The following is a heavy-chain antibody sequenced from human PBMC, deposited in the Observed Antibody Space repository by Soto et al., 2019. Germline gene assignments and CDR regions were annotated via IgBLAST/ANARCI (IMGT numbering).Heavy chain of an antibody. D-gene: IGHD2-2*01. V-gene: IGHV1-69*19. CDR2: ISPMFGAA. J-gene: IGHJ4*02. Sequence: QVQLVQSGAEMKKPGSSVKVSCQSSGGTFNTYAMNWVRQAPGQGPEWMGDISPMFGAANYAPKFQGRVTSTADESTGTSYMQLSSLTSEDTALVFCTREVQVHTPAFVYWGQGTLVTVSS. CDR3: TREVQVHTPAFVY. CDR1: GGTFNTYA.